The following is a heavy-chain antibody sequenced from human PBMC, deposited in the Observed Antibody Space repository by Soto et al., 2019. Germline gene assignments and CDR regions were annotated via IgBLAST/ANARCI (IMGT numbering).Heavy chain of an antibody. Sequence: GGSLRLSCAASGFTFSSYAMSWVRQAPGKGLEWVSGISGNGGSTYYADSVKGRFTLSRDNSKNTLYLQMNSLRAEDTAVYYCAKDGVLRYLQYWGQGTLVTVSS. CDR1: GFTFSSYA. CDR3: AKDGVLRYLQY. J-gene: IGHJ4*02. CDR2: ISGNGGST. D-gene: IGHD3-9*01. V-gene: IGHV3-23*01.